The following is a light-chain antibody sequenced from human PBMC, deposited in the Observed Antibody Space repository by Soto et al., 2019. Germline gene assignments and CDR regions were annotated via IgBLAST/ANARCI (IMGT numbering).Light chain of an antibody. J-gene: IGLJ1*01. Sequence: QSVLTQPASVSGSPGQSITISCTGTISDFVVYNYVSWYQQHPGKAPKLMIYGVSNRPSGVSNRFSGSKSGNTASLTISGLQAADEADYSCSSHTISSALQVFGTGTKVTVL. CDR1: ISDFVVYNY. CDR3: SSHTISSALQV. V-gene: IGLV2-14*01. CDR2: GVS.